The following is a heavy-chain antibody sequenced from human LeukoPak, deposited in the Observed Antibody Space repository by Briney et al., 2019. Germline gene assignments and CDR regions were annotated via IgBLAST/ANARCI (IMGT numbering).Heavy chain of an antibody. J-gene: IGHJ5*02. V-gene: IGHV3-74*01. D-gene: IGHD3-3*01. CDR2: INSDGSST. CDR3: ARAESKVTIFGVVIFWFDP. Sequence: GGSLRLSCAASGFTFSSYWMHWVRQAPGKGLVWVSRINSDGSSTSYADSVKGRFTISRDNAKNTLYLQMNSLRAEDTAVYYCARAESKVTIFGVVIFWFDPWGQGTLVTVSS. CDR1: GFTFSSYW.